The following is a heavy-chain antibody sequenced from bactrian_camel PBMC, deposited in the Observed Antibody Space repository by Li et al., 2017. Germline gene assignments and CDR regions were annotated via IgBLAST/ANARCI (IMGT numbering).Heavy chain of an antibody. CDR1: GATYANNC. J-gene: IGHJ6*01. D-gene: IGHD6*01. CDR2: INLAGSTT. Sequence: HVQLVESGGGSVQAGGSLRLSCAASGATYANNCMGWFRRAPGKEREGVACINLAGSTTYAESVKGRFTISRDNAKNTLYLQMNSLKTEDTAVYYCAAAGGSWYPWGYWGQGTQVTVS. CDR3: AAAGGSWYPWGY. V-gene: IGHV3S60*01.